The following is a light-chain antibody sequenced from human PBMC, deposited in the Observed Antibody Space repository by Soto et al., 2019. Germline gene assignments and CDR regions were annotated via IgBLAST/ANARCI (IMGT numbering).Light chain of an antibody. V-gene: IGLV2-23*01. CDR3: CSYAGTKTFV. J-gene: IGLJ1*01. CDR2: EGN. CDR1: SSDVGSYNL. Sequence: QSALTQPASVSGSPGQSITISCTGTSSDVGSYNLVSWYQQHPGKAPKLMIYEGNKRPSGVSNRFSGSKSANTASLTISGLQTEDEADYYCCSYAGTKTFVFGTGTKRTVL.